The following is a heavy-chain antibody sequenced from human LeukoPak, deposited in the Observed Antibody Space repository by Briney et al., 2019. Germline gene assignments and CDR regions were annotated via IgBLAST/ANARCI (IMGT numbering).Heavy chain of an antibody. D-gene: IGHD3-22*01. CDR2: IYYGGNT. J-gene: IGHJ4*02. Sequence: SETLSLTCTVSGGYMSSYYWSWIRQPPGKGLEWIGFIYYGGNTYYNPSLKGRVTMSIDTYKNQFSLNLSSVTAADTAVYYCTRATSHGYPTRDDYWGQGTLVTVSS. V-gene: IGHV4-59*01. CDR3: TRATSHGYPTRDDY. CDR1: GGYMSSYY.